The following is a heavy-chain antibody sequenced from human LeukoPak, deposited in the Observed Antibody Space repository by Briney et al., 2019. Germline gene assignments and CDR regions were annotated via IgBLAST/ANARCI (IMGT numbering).Heavy chain of an antibody. D-gene: IGHD5-12*01. J-gene: IGHJ4*02. CDR3: TRDAQRGYNGYEY. CDR1: GFTFSTYT. Sequence: GGSLRLSCAGSGFTFSTYTMNWVRQAPGKGLEWVSSISSSGAYIYYADSVNGRFTISRDNAKNSLSLQMDSLGAEDTAVYYCTRDAQRGYNGYEYWGQGTLVTVSS. CDR2: ISSSGAYI. V-gene: IGHV3-21*06.